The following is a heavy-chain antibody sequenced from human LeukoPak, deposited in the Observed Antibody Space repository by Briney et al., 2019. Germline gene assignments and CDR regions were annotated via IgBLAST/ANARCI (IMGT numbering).Heavy chain of an antibody. J-gene: IGHJ6*02. CDR3: ASQGGMDV. Sequence: GGSLRLSCAASGFSFSSHTMNWVRQAPGKGLQWVSSISYSGSSTYYVDSVKGRFTISRGNAKNSLYLQMNSLRAEDTAVYYCASQGGMDVWGQGTTVIVSS. CDR1: GFSFSSHT. V-gene: IGHV3-21*06. CDR2: ISYSGSST.